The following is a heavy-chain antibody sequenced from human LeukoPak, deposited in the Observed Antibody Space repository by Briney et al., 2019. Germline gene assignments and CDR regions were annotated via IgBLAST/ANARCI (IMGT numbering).Heavy chain of an antibody. CDR3: VAMLRGVGY. Sequence: GVSLRLSCAASGFTLSDHFMDWVRQAPGEGLEWVGRSRNKVNSYTTEYAASVKGRFTISRDDSNNSLYVQMSSLKTEDTAVYFCVAMLRGVGYWGQGTLVTVSS. CDR1: GFTLSDHF. V-gene: IGHV3-72*01. CDR2: SRNKVNSYTT. D-gene: IGHD3-10*01. J-gene: IGHJ4*02.